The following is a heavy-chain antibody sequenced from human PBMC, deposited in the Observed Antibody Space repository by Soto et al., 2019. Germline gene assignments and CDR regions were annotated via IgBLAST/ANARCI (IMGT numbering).Heavy chain of an antibody. V-gene: IGHV3-48*01. D-gene: IGHD6-19*01. CDR3: AILPGGAVAYNAFDI. CDR2: ISSSSSTI. J-gene: IGHJ3*02. CDR1: GFTFSSYS. Sequence: PGGSLRLSCAASGFTFSSYSMDGVRQAPGKGLEWVSYISSSSSTIYYADSVKGRFTISRDNAKNSLYLQMNSLRAEDTAVYYCAILPGGAVAYNAFDIWGQGTMVTVSS.